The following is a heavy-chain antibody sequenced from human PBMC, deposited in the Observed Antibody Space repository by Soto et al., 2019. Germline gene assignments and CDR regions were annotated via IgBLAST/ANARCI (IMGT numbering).Heavy chain of an antibody. V-gene: IGHV1-69*12. CDR3: ARVSVVVVAATAYYGMDV. CDR1: GGTFSSYA. Sequence: QVQLVQSGAEVKKPGSSVKVSCKASGGTFSSYAISWVRQAPGQGLEWMGGIIPIFGTANYAQKFQGRVTITADESTSTAYMELSSLRSDDTAVYYCARVSVVVVAATAYYGMDVWGQGTTVTVSS. CDR2: IIPIFGTA. D-gene: IGHD2-15*01. J-gene: IGHJ6*02.